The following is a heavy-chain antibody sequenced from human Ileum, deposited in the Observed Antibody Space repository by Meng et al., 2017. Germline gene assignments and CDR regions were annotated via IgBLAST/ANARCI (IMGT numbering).Heavy chain of an antibody. CDR1: GLTFGDCA. V-gene: IGHV3-49*03. CDR2: IRSTAKDATP. J-gene: IGHJ4*02. D-gene: IGHD5-24*01. Sequence: GESLMISCTASGLTFGDCALSWFRQAPGQGLEWIGFIRSTAKDATPQYAASVQGRFTISRVDSKSIAYLQMNGLKTEDTAIYYCARAGDGYNFFLDYWGQGTLVTVSS. CDR3: ARAGDGYNFFLDY.